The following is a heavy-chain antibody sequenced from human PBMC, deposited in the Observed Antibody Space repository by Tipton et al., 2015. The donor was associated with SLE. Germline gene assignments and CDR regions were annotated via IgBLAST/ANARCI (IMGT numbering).Heavy chain of an antibody. J-gene: IGHJ3*02. CDR1: GGSISSIGSITSSGYY. CDR3: ARGGGSSWEDAFDI. V-gene: IGHV4-39*01. Sequence: TLSLTCTVSGGSISSIGSITSSGYYWGWIRQPPGKGLEWIGSMYYSGNTYYNPSLKSRVTISVDTSNNQFSLKLSSVTAADTAVYYCARGGGSSWEDAFDIWGQGTMVTVSS. CDR2: MYYSGNT. D-gene: IGHD6-13*01.